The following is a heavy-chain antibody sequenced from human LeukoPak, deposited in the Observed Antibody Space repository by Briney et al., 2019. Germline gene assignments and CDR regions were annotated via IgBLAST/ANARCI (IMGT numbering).Heavy chain of an antibody. D-gene: IGHD4-17*01. CDR1: GFTFSSSW. CDR3: ASGDVFDY. V-gene: IGHV3-7*01. Sequence: GGSLRLSCAASGFTFSSSWMSWVRQAPGKGLEWVANINQDGSVKHSVDSVKGRFTISRDNAKNSLFLEMNSLRAEDTAVYFCASGDVFDYWGQGTLVTVSS. CDR2: INQDGSVK. J-gene: IGHJ4*02.